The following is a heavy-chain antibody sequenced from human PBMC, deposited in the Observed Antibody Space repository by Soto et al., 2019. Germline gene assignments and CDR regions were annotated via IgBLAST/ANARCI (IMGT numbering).Heavy chain of an antibody. CDR1: GFPFSSFA. Sequence: QSEGSLRLSCEASGFPFSSFAMSGVRGTPGKGLKWLSGSSGGGGGSYYADSVKGRFTISRDNSKNTLYLQMNSLRVEDTALYYCAKDQLTAGGDYYYYYGMDVWGRGTAVTVSS. V-gene: IGHV3-23*01. J-gene: IGHJ6*02. D-gene: IGHD6-13*01. CDR3: AKDQLTAGGDYYYYYGMDV. CDR2: SSGGGGGS.